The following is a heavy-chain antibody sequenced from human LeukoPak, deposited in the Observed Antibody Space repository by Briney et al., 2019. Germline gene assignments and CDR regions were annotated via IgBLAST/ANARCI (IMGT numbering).Heavy chain of an antibody. V-gene: IGHV3-64*01. CDR3: ARGPTVTSFNAFDM. Sequence: GGSLRLSCVGSGFTFSDYGIYWVRQAPGKGLEHVSAISSTGTYTYYANSVRGRFTISRDNSKNTLYLQMGSLRAEDMAVYYCARGPTVTSFNAFDMWGQGAMVTVSS. CDR1: GFTFSDYG. D-gene: IGHD4-17*01. J-gene: IGHJ3*02. CDR2: ISSTGTYT.